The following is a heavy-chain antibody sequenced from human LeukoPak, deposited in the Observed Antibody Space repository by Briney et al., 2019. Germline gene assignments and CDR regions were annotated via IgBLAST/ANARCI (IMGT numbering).Heavy chain of an antibody. CDR3: ARDPYCSGGSCTRWFDP. Sequence: TGGSLRLSCAASGFTFSSYAMHWVRQAPGKGLEWVAVISYDGSNKYYADSVKGRFTISRDNSKNTLYLQMNSLRAEDTAVYYCARDPYCSGGSCTRWFDPWGQGTLVTVSS. CDR1: GFTFSSYA. D-gene: IGHD2-15*01. J-gene: IGHJ5*02. CDR2: ISYDGSNK. V-gene: IGHV3-30*04.